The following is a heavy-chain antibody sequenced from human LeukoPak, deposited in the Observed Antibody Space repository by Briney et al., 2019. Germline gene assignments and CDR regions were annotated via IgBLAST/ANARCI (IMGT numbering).Heavy chain of an antibody. D-gene: IGHD3-10*01. J-gene: IGHJ4*02. V-gene: IGHV1-3*04. Sequence: ASVKVSCKASGYTFTSFAVHWVRQAPGQRPEWMGWMNIGNGNTKYSQNIQDRITFIRDTSANTVYMELSSLTSEDTAVYYCARSAILVYYYGSGRFFDYWGQGSLATVSS. CDR2: MNIGNGNT. CDR1: GYTFTSFA. CDR3: ARSAILVYYYGSGRFFDY.